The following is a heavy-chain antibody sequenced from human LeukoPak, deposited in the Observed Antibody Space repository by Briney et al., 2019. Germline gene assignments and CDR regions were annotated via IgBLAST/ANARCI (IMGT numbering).Heavy chain of an antibody. CDR2: IGSDGRNK. J-gene: IGHJ5*02. CDR1: GFTFSTFG. CDR3: ARDRAVSDNRWSLDP. Sequence: QPGRSLRLSCAASGFTFSTFGMHWVRQAPGKGLEWVAAIGSDGRNKYSADSVRGRFTISRDNSKNTLDLHMNSLRTEDTAVYYCARDRAVSDNRWSLDPWGQGTLVTVSS. D-gene: IGHD4-23*01. V-gene: IGHV3-33*01.